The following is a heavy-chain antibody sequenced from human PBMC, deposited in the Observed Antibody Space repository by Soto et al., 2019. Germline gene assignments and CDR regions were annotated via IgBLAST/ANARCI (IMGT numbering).Heavy chain of an antibody. J-gene: IGHJ5*02. CDR3: AREAVDSSSWYDGGGVSWFDP. CDR2: IYYSGST. V-gene: IGHV4-31*03. Sequence: QVQLQESGPGLVKPSQTLSLTCTVSGGSISSGGYYWSWIRQHPGKGLEWIGYIYYSGSTYYNPSLKSRVTISVDTSKNQFSLKLSSVTAADTAVYYCAREAVDSSSWYDGGGVSWFDPWGQGTLVTVSS. CDR1: GGSISSGGYY. D-gene: IGHD6-13*01.